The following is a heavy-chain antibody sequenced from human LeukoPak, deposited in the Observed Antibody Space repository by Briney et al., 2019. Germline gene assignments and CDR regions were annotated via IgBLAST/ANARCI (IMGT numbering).Heavy chain of an antibody. CDR1: GGTFSSYA. J-gene: IGHJ5*02. CDR3: ARSHGSGSYYTS. Sequence: ASVKVSCKASGGTFSSYAISWVRQAPGQGLEWMGGIIPIFGTANYAQKFQGRVTITADKSTSTAYMELSSLRSEDMAVYYCARSHGSGSYYTSWGQGILVTVSS. D-gene: IGHD3-10*01. V-gene: IGHV1-69*06. CDR2: IIPIFGTA.